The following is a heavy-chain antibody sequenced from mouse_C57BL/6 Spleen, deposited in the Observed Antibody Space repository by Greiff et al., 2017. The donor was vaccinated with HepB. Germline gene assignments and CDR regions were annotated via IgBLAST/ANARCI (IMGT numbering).Heavy chain of an antibody. CDR3: ARSGGYGGFAY. Sequence: VQLQQSGPELVKPGASVKISCKASGYAFSSSWMNWVKQRPGKGLEWIGRIYPGDGDTNYNGKFKGKATLTADKSSSTAYMQLSSLTSEDSAVYLCARSGGYGGFAYWGQGTLDTVSA. J-gene: IGHJ3*01. V-gene: IGHV1-82*01. D-gene: IGHD2-2*01. CDR2: IYPGDGDT. CDR1: GYAFSSSW.